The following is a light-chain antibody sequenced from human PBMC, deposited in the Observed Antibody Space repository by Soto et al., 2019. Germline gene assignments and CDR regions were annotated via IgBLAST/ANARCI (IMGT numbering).Light chain of an antibody. J-gene: IGKJ4*01. CDR1: QAIRNY. CDR3: QQYSNSPLT. Sequence: DIQMTQSPSSLSASVGDRVTITCRASQAIRNYLAWFQQKPGKAPKSLIYGASGLQSGVPSKFSGNGSGTEFTLTSNGLQPEDFATYYCQQYSNSPLTFGGGTKVEIK. CDR2: GAS. V-gene: IGKV1-16*02.